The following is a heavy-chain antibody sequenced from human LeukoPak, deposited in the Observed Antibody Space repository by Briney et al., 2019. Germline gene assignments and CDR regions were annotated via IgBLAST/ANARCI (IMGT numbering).Heavy chain of an antibody. Sequence: SETLSLTCAVSGGSLSGYQWNWIRQTPGKGLEWIGEINHSGGTNYNPSLKSRDTMSVDTSKNQFSLRLNSVTAADTAVYYCARARVYDSSGLWAHRDAFHIWGQGTPVTVSS. D-gene: IGHD3-22*01. CDR2: INHSGGT. V-gene: IGHV4-34*01. CDR1: GGSLSGYQ. CDR3: ARARVYDSSGLWAHRDAFHI. J-gene: IGHJ3*02.